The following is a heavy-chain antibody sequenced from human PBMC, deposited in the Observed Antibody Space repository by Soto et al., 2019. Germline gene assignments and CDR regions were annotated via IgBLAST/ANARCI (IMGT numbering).Heavy chain of an antibody. CDR3: ARAYT. V-gene: IGHV3-7*05. Sequence: GGSLRLSCAASGLTLSGVWMSWVRQAPGKGPEWVASMSQDVNEKYYGDSVKGRFTISRDHAKNSLYLQMNSLRAGDTAVYYCARAYTWGQGTLVTVSS. J-gene: IGHJ1*01. CDR1: GLTLSGVW. D-gene: IGHD3-16*01. CDR2: MSQDVNEK.